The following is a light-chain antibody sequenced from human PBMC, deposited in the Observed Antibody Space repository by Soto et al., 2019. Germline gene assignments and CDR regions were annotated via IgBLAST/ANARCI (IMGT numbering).Light chain of an antibody. CDR1: SSDVGVSRS. Sequence: QSVLTQPRSVSGSPGQSVTISCTGTSSDVGVSRSVSWYQQHPGKAPTLMIYDVWARPLGVSHRFSGSKSGNTASLTISGLQGDDEADYYCSSYTADMTYVFGTGTKLTVL. J-gene: IGLJ1*01. CDR3: SSYTADMTYV. V-gene: IGLV2-14*03. CDR2: DVW.